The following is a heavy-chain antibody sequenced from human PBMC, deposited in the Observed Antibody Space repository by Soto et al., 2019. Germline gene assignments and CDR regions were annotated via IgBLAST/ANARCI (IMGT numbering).Heavy chain of an antibody. V-gene: IGHV1-69*01. J-gene: IGHJ6*02. Sequence: QVQLVQSGAEVKKPGSSVKVSCKASGGTFSSYAISWVRQAPGQGLEWMGGISPIFGTANYAQKFQGRVTITADESTGTAYMELSSLRSEDTAVYYCAREKYNWNYGNYYYDGMDVWGQGTTVTVSS. CDR3: AREKYNWNYGNYYYDGMDV. D-gene: IGHD1-7*01. CDR2: ISPIFGTA. CDR1: GGTFSSYA.